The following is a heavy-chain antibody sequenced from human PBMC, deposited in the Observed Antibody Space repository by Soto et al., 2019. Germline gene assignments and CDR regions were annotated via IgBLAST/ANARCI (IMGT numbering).Heavy chain of an antibody. CDR3: AKDALWFGGMDV. Sequence: GGSLRLSCAASGFTFSSYGMHWVRQAPGKGLEWVAVISYDGSNKYYADSVKGRFTISRDNSKNTLYLQMNSLRAEDTAVYYCAKDALWFGGMDVWGQGTTVTVSS. CDR1: GFTFSSYG. J-gene: IGHJ6*02. D-gene: IGHD3-10*01. V-gene: IGHV3-30*18. CDR2: ISYDGSNK.